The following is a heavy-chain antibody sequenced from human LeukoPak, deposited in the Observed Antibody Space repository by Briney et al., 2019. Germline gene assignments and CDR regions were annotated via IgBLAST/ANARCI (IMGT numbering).Heavy chain of an antibody. V-gene: IGHV3-7*01. J-gene: IGHJ4*02. CDR3: ARPLTGYYHV. CDR1: GFTLSNYW. D-gene: IGHD3-9*01. CDR2: IKQDGSEK. Sequence: GGSLRLSCAASGFTLSNYWMSWVRQAPGKGLEWVANIKQDGSEKYYLDSVKGRFTISRDNAKISLYLQMNNLRAEDTAVYYCARPLTGYYHVWGQGTLVTVSS.